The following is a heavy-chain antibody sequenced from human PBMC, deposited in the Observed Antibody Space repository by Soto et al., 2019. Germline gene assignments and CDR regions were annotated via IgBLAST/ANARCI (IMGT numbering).Heavy chain of an antibody. D-gene: IGHD6-6*01. CDR1: GFTFSSYG. CDR2: ISYDGSNK. V-gene: IGHV3-30*03. Sequence: GGSLRLSCAASGFTFSSYGMHWVRQAPGKGLEWVAVISYDGSNKYYADSVKGRLTISRDNSKNTLYLQMNSLRAEDTAVYYCATSYSSSPLIHYYYSGMDVWGQGPTVTVYS. CDR3: ATSYSSSPLIHYYYSGMDV. J-gene: IGHJ6*02.